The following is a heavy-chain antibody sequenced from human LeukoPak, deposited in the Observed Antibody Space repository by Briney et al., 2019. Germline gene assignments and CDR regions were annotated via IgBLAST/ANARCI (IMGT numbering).Heavy chain of an antibody. Sequence: SETLSLTCTVSGGSISSGSYYWSWIPQPAGKGLEWIGRIYTSGSTNYNPSLKSRVTISVDTSKNQFSLKLSSVTAADTAVYYCASTYYDSSGYYPFDYWGQGTLVTVSS. J-gene: IGHJ4*02. CDR3: ASTYYDSSGYYPFDY. CDR2: IYTSGST. CDR1: GGSISSGSYY. D-gene: IGHD3-22*01. V-gene: IGHV4-61*02.